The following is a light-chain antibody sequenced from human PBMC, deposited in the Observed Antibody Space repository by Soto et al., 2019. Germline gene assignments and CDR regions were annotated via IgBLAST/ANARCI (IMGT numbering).Light chain of an antibody. CDR2: SAS. CDR1: QSFSSSN. CDR3: QQYNNWPWT. J-gene: IGKJ1*01. Sequence: EMVLTQSPDTLSLSPGERATLSCRASQSFSSSNLAWYQQKPGQAPRLLIYSASSRAPAFPARFSGSGSGTDFTLTISSLQSEDSAVYYCQQYNNWPWTFGQGTKVDIK. V-gene: IGKV3-15*01.